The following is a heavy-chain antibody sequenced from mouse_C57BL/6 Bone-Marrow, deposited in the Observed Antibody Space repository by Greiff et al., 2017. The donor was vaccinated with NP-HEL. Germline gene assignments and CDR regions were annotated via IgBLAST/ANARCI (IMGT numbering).Heavy chain of an antibody. CDR3: TTGHITTVVADY. V-gene: IGHV14-4*01. Sequence: VQLQQSGAELVRPGASVKLSCTASGFNIKDDYMHWVKQRPEQGLEWIGWIDPENGDTEYASKFQGKATITADTSSNTAYLQLSSLTSEDTAVYYCTTGHITTVVADYWGQGTTLTVSS. D-gene: IGHD1-1*01. CDR1: GFNIKDDY. J-gene: IGHJ2*01. CDR2: IDPENGDT.